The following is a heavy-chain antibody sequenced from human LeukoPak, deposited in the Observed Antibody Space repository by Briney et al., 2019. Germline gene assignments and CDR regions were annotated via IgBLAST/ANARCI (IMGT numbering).Heavy chain of an antibody. D-gene: IGHD3-10*01. Sequence: SVKVSCKASGGTFSSYAISWVRQAPGQGLEWMGGIIPIFGTANYAQKFQGRVTITADKSTSTAYMELSSLRSEDTAVYYCAREPWRSGSSLDYWGQGTLVTVSS. CDR3: AREPWRSGSSLDY. V-gene: IGHV1-69*06. CDR1: GGTFSSYA. J-gene: IGHJ4*02. CDR2: IIPIFGTA.